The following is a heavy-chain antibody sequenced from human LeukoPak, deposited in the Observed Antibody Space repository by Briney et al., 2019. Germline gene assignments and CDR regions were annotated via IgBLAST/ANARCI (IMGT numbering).Heavy chain of an antibody. V-gene: IGHV3-7*01. CDR1: GFTFSSYW. Sequence: SGGSLRLSCAASGFTFSSYWMSWVRQAPGKGLEWVANIKQDGSEKYYVDSVKGRFTISRDNAKNSLYLQMNSLRAEDTAVYYCARLRNCIAAAGKCAFDIWGQGTMVTVSS. CDR2: IKQDGSEK. CDR3: ARLRNCIAAAGKCAFDI. J-gene: IGHJ3*02. D-gene: IGHD6-13*01.